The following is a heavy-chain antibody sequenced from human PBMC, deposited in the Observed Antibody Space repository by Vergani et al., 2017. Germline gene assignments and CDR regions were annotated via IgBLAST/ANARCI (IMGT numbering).Heavy chain of an antibody. CDR1: GFIFSDHY. J-gene: IGHJ3*02. Sequence: EVQVVESGGGLVQPGGSLRLSCAASGFIFSDHYMDWLRQAPGKGLEWVGRIKNKANDYTTQYAASVKGRFTISRDDSKSYLYLQMNSLQTEDTALYYCVRVKGSNWNDHLYDIWGQGTLVTVSS. CDR3: VRVKGSNWNDHLYDI. D-gene: IGHD1-1*01. CDR2: IKNKANDYTT. V-gene: IGHV3-72*01.